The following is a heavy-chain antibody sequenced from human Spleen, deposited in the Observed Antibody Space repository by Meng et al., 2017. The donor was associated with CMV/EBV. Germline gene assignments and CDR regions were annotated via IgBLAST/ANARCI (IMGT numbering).Heavy chain of an antibody. Sequence: SETLSLTCTVSGGSISSYYWSWIRQPPGKGLEWIGYIYYSGSTNYNPSLKSRVTISVDTSKNQFSLKLSSVTAADTAVYYCARGVRKYCSSTSCYNYYYGMDVWGQGTTVTVSS. CDR1: GGSISSYY. CDR3: ARGVRKYCSSTSCYNYYYGMDV. CDR2: IYYSGST. V-gene: IGHV4-59*12. J-gene: IGHJ6*02. D-gene: IGHD2-2*01.